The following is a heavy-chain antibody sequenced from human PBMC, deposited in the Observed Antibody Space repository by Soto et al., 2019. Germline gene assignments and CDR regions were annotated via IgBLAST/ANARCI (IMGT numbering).Heavy chain of an antibody. CDR2: ISYDGSNK. CDR3: ARSRPFKVTTAGNWFDP. Sequence: GGSLRLSCAAPGFTFCSSGMHWVRQAPGKGLEWVAVISYDGSNKYYADSVKGRFTISRDNSKNTLYLQMNSLRAEDTAVYYCARSRPFKVTTAGNWFDPWGQGT. V-gene: IGHV3-30*03. D-gene: IGHD4-17*01. CDR1: GFTFCSSG. J-gene: IGHJ5*02.